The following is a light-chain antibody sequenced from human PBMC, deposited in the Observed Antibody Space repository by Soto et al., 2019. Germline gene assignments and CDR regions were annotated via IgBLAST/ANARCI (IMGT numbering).Light chain of an antibody. V-gene: IGLV2-23*01. CDR1: SSDVGSYNL. CDR2: EGS. Sequence: QSALTQPASVSGSPGQSITISCNGTSSDVGSYNLVSWYQQHPGKAPKLMIYEGSKRPSGVSNRFSASKSGNTASLTISGLQAEDEADFYCCSYAGSSTYVFGTGTKVTVL. CDR3: CSYAGSSTYV. J-gene: IGLJ1*01.